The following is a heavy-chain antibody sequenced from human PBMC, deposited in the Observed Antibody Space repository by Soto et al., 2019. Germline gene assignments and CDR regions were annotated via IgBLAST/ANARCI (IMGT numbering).Heavy chain of an antibody. CDR3: ARVMGGSGPPDY. CDR2: IYHSGST. V-gene: IGHV4-4*02. CDR1: SGSISSSNW. D-gene: IGHD3-10*01. J-gene: IGHJ4*02. Sequence: SETLSLTCVVSSGSISSSNWWSWVRQPPGKGLEWIGEIYHSGSTNYNPSLKSRVTISVDKSKNQFSLKLSSVTAADTAVYYCARVMGGSGPPDYWGQGTLVTVSS.